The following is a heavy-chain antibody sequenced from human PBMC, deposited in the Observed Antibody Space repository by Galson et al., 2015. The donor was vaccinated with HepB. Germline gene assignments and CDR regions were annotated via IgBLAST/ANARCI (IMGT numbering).Heavy chain of an antibody. CDR3: ARAAIAVQTSSLWY. J-gene: IGHJ4*02. V-gene: IGHV3-11*01. CDR1: GFSFTGNY. CDR2: ISSSGTTT. D-gene: IGHD2-15*01. Sequence: LRLSCATSGFSFTGNYMSWLRQAPGKGLEWISYISSSGTTTYYADSVKGRFTISRDNAKGSVSLHMRGLRAEDTAVYYCARAAIAVQTSSLWYWGQGTLVTVSS.